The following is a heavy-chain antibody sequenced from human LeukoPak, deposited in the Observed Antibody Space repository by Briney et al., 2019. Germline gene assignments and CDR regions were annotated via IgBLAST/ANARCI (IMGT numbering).Heavy chain of an antibody. CDR2: IYYSGST. CDR3: ARDTSGYRRGSFDY. CDR1: GGSISSYY. V-gene: IGHV4-59*01. J-gene: IGHJ4*02. Sequence: SETLSLTCTISGGSISSYYWSWIRQPPGKGLEWIGYIYYSGSTNYNPSLKSRVTISVDTSNNQFSLKLSSVTAADTAVYYCARDTSGYRRGSFDYWGQGTLVTVSS. D-gene: IGHD3-22*01.